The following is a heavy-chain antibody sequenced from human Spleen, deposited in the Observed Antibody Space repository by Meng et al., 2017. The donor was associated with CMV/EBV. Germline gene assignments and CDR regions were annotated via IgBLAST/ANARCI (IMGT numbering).Heavy chain of an antibody. D-gene: IGHD2-2*02. CDR1: GFTFGDYA. Sequence: GESLKISCAASGFTFGDYAMHWVRQAPGKGLEWVAVIWFDGSTKFYGDSVQGRFTISRDNSKNTVDLQMDSLRAEDTAIYYCAKVGCVTSCYTGFYFDYWGQGTLVTVSS. J-gene: IGHJ4*02. V-gene: IGHV3-33*06. CDR2: IWFDGSTK. CDR3: AKVGCVTSCYTGFYFDY.